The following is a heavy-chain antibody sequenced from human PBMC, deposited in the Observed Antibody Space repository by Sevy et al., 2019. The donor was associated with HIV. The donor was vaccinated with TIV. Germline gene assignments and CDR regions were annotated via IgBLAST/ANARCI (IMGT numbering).Heavy chain of an antibody. CDR3: ARPRANYVDHYFFYAMDV. D-gene: IGHD4-17*01. J-gene: IGHJ6*02. V-gene: IGHV3-30-3*01. CDR1: GFAFTNYYA. CDR2: ISYDGSDK. Sequence: GGSLRLSCTASGFAFTNYYAMHWVRQAPGKGLEWVALISYDGSDKFYADSVKGRFTITRDNFKNTLYLQMNGLTTEDTAVYYCARPRANYVDHYFFYAMDVWGQGTMVTVS.